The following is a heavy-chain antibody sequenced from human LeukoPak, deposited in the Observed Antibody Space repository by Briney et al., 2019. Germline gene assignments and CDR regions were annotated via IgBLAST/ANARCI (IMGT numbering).Heavy chain of an antibody. V-gene: IGHV3-33*01. Sequence: GGSLRLSCTASGFPFSSYGMHWVRQAPGKGLVWVTVIWPDGSIKYYADSVKGRFTVSRDNSKNTLYLQMNSLRAEDTAIYYCVRATREIDYWGQGTLVTVSS. CDR2: IWPDGSIK. J-gene: IGHJ4*02. CDR1: GFPFSSYG. CDR3: VRATREIDY. D-gene: IGHD1-1*01.